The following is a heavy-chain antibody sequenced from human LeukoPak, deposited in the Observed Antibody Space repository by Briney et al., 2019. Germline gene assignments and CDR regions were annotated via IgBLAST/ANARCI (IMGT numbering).Heavy chain of an antibody. Sequence: ASVKVSCTASGYTFTDYYIHWLRQAPGQGLEWMGRIDPDSGGTRSAHKFLGRVTVTRDTSISTVYMELRWLMSDDAAVYYCARGPSSGAFDIWGQGTMVTVSS. V-gene: IGHV1-2*06. CDR1: GYTFTDYY. D-gene: IGHD6-6*01. J-gene: IGHJ3*02. CDR2: IDPDSGGT. CDR3: ARGPSSGAFDI.